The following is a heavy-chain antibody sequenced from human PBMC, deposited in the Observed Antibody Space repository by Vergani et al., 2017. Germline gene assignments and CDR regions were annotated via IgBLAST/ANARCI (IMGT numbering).Heavy chain of an antibody. D-gene: IGHD3-10*01. V-gene: IGHV5-10-1*03. CDR3: ARRERSITMVRGVNEVDY. Sequence: EVQLVQSGAEVKKPGESLRISCKGSGYSFTSYWISWVRQMPGEGLEWMGRIDPSDSYTNYSPSFQGHVTISADKSISTAYLQWSSLKASDPAMYYCARRERSITMVRGVNEVDYWGQGTLVTVSS. J-gene: IGHJ4*02. CDR1: GYSFTSYW. CDR2: IDPSDSYT.